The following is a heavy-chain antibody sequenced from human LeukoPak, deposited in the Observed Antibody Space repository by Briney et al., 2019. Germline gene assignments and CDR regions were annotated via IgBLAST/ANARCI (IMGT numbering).Heavy chain of an antibody. CDR1: GLTFSSYS. J-gene: IGHJ4*02. V-gene: IGHV3-21*04. Sequence: PGGSLRLSCAASGLTFSSYSLTWVRQAPGKGLEWVSSVSSSSNYIYYADSVKGRFTISRDNAKNSLYLQMNSLRAEDTALYYCARGLYYYDSSGYYYLGYWGQGTLVTVSS. CDR3: ARGLYYYDSSGYYYLGY. CDR2: VSSSSNYI. D-gene: IGHD3-22*01.